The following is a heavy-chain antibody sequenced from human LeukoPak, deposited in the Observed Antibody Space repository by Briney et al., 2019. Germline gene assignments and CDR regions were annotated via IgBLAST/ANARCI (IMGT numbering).Heavy chain of an antibody. CDR3: ASSPAYSSSWYAIDN. CDR2: IGTAGDT. J-gene: IGHJ4*02. CDR1: GFTFSNYD. Sequence: GGSLRLFCAASGFTFSNYDMHWGRQAAGKGLEWVSGIGTAGDTYYPASVKGRFTISRENAKNSLYLQMNSLSAGDTAVYYCASSPAYSSSWYAIDNWGQGTLVTVSS. D-gene: IGHD6-13*01. V-gene: IGHV3-13*01.